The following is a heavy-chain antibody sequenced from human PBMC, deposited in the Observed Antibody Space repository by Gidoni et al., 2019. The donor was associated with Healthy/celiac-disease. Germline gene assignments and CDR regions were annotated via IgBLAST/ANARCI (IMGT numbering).Heavy chain of an antibody. Sequence: EVQLVESGGGLVKPGGSLRLYCAASGFTFSSYSMNWVRQAPGKGLEWVSSSSSSSSYIYYADSVKGRFTISRDNAKNSLYLQMNSLRAEDTAVYYCAGSIAAAGTKLIFDYWGQGTLVTVSS. V-gene: IGHV3-21*01. D-gene: IGHD6-13*01. CDR1: GFTFSSYS. J-gene: IGHJ4*02. CDR3: AGSIAAAGTKLIFDY. CDR2: SSSSSSYI.